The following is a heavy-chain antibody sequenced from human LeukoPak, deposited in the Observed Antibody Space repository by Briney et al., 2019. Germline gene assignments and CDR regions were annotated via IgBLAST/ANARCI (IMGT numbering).Heavy chain of an antibody. CDR1: GDSINSLDL. CDR2: MYLSGTT. D-gene: IGHD3-22*01. V-gene: IGHV4-4*02. CDR3: AGLVGRYSSGLYYYYFDY. Sequence: SETLSLTCTVSGDSINSLDLWSWVRQPPGKGLEWIGEMYLSGTTHSNPSVKSRVTISIDKSKNQIFLNLSSVTAADAAVYYCAGLVGRYSSGLYYYYFDYWGQGTLVTVSS. J-gene: IGHJ4*02.